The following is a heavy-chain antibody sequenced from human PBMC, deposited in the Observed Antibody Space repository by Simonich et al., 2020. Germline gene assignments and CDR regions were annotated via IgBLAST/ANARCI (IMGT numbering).Heavy chain of an antibody. CDR3: TREAGDLWYFDL. CDR2: INSDGIST. J-gene: IGHJ2*01. V-gene: IGHV3-74*01. D-gene: IGHD7-27*01. CDR1: GFTFSSYW. Sequence: EVQLVESGGGLVQPGGSLRLSCAASGFTFSSYWMHWVRQAPGKGLVWVSRINSDGISTSYADSVKGRFTSSRDNAKNTLYLQMNSLRAEDTAVYYCTREAGDLWYFDLWGRGTLVTVSS.